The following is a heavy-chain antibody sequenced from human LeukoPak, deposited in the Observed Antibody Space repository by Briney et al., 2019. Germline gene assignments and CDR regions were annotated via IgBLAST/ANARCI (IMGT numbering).Heavy chain of an antibody. CDR2: IIPILGIA. V-gene: IGHV1-69*04. CDR3: ARLSGGSYLVDY. CDR1: GGTFSSYA. D-gene: IGHD1-26*01. J-gene: IGHJ4*02. Sequence: SVTVSCKASGGTFSSYAISWVRQAPGQGLEWMGRIIPILGIANYAQKFQGRVTITADKSTSTAYMELSSLRSEDTAVYYCARLSGGSYLVDYWGQGTLVTVSS.